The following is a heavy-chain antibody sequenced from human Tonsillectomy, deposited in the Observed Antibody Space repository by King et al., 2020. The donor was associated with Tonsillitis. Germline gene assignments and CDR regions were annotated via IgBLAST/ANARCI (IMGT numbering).Heavy chain of an antibody. Sequence: DVQLVESGGGLVQPGGSLRLSCAASGFTFSSYGMNWVRQAPGKGLEWVAGISASGGSTYYGVSVRGRFTISRDNSKNTLYLQMNSLRDEDTAVYYCANDLEVVVPSASGAFDIWGQGTMVTVSS. CDR1: GFTFSSYG. CDR3: ANDLEVVVPSASGAFDI. V-gene: IGHV3-23*04. J-gene: IGHJ3*02. D-gene: IGHD2-2*01. CDR2: ISASGGST.